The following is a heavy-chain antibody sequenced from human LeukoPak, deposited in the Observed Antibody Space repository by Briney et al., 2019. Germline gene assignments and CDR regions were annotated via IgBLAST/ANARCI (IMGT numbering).Heavy chain of an antibody. J-gene: IGHJ6*04. Sequence: GGSLRLSCVASGFTFDDYGMSWVRHAPGKGLEWVSGINWNGGSTGYADSVKGRFTISRDNAKNSLYLQMNSLRAEDTAVYYCAELGITMIGGVWGKGTTVTISS. D-gene: IGHD3-10*02. CDR1: GFTFDDYG. CDR3: AELGITMIGGV. V-gene: IGHV3-20*04. CDR2: INWNGGST.